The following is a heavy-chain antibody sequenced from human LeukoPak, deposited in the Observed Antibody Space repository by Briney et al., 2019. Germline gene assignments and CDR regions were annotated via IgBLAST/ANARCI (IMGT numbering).Heavy chain of an antibody. V-gene: IGHV4-38-2*02. CDR2: IYHSGST. J-gene: IGHJ4*02. D-gene: IGHD2-2*02. CDR1: GYSISSGYY. Sequence: SETLSLTCTVSGYSISSGYYWGWIRQPPGKGLEWIGSIYHSGSTYYNPSLKSRVTVSVDTSKNQFSLKPSSVTAADTAVYYCARESTNSNTIDYWGQGTLVTVSS. CDR3: ARESTNSNTIDY.